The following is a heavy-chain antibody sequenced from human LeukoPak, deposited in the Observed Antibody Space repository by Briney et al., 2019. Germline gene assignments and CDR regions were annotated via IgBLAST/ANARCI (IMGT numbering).Heavy chain of an antibody. V-gene: IGHV1-46*01. J-gene: IGHJ5*02. D-gene: IGHD4-17*01. CDR1: GYTFTSYY. Sequence: GASVTVSCTASGYTFTSYYMHWVRQAPGQGLEWMGIINPSGGSTSYAQKSQGRVTMTRDTSTSTVYMELSSLRSEDTAVYYCARGYYGDYKTFDPWGQGTLVTVSS. CDR3: ARGYYGDYKTFDP. CDR2: INPSGGST.